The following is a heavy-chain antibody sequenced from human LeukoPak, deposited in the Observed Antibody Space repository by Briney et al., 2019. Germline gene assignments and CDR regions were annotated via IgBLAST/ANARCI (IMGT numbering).Heavy chain of an antibody. V-gene: IGHV4-30-2*01. Sequence: PSQTLSLTCVVSGDSISSGAYSWSWIRQPPGKGLEWVGYIFHTGSTFYNPSLKTRVTISVDNSKNQFSLRLSSVTAADTAVYYRARELWFANAPGSWLDPWGQGTLVTVSS. CDR2: IFHTGST. CDR3: ARELWFANAPGSWLDP. D-gene: IGHD3-10*01. CDR1: GDSISSGAYS. J-gene: IGHJ5*02.